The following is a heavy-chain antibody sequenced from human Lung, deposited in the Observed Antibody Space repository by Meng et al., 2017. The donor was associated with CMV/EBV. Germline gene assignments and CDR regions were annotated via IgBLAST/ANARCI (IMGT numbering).Heavy chain of an antibody. CDR3: TGDSQLHPNLDY. V-gene: IGHV3-66*01. Sequence: EGQLVGSGGGLVQPGGSLRLSCATSGFSVNDKYMSWVRQPPGKGLEWVSIIYRGDNTYYADSVKGRFTVSRDNSKNTMYLQMNSLRVEDTAVYYCTGDSQLHPNLDYWGQGTLVTVSS. J-gene: IGHJ4*02. CDR2: IYRGDNT. CDR1: GFSVNDKY. D-gene: IGHD3-10*01.